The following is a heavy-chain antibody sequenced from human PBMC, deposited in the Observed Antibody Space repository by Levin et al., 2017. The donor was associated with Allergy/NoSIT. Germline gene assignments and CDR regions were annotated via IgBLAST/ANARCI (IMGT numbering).Heavy chain of an antibody. CDR1: GFTFTPYS. CDR3: ARVSWTADSGTYLGSFDY. Sequence: SGGSLRLSCEASGFTFTPYSMNWVRQAPGKGLEWVSSISRTSPYIYYADSVRGRFTISRDNAKNSLYLQMNSLRAEDTAVYYCARVSWTADSGTYLGSFDYWGRGTLVTVSS. D-gene: IGHD3-10*01. J-gene: IGHJ4*02. V-gene: IGHV3-21*01. CDR2: ISRTSPYI.